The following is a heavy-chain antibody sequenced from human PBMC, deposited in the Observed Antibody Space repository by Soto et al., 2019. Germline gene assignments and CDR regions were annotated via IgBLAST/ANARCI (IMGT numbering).Heavy chain of an antibody. CDR3: ARDRGWLQPKGSFDY. CDR2: IIPIFETS. CDR1: GGTFNSHA. V-gene: IGHV1-69*01. Sequence: QVQLVQSGAEVKKPGSSVKVSCKASGGTFNSHALTWVRQAPGQGLEWMEGIIPIFETSNYARKFQGRVTITADESTSTAFMELTSLTSDDTAVYYCARDRGWLQPKGSFDYWGQGTLVTVSS. D-gene: IGHD5-12*01. J-gene: IGHJ4*02.